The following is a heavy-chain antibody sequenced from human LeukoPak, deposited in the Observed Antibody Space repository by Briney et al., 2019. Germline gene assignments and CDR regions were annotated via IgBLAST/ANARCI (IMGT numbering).Heavy chain of an antibody. CDR2: ISASDGRT. CDR3: ARDTYFYDTSGYYINDL. D-gene: IGHD3-22*01. Sequence: PGGSLRLSCAASGFTFSSYAMSWVRQTPDKGLEWVSAISASDGRTYYADSVKGRFTVSRDNAKNSVYLQMNSLRAEDTAVYLCARDTYFYDTSGYYINDLWGQGTLVTVSS. V-gene: IGHV3-23*01. CDR1: GFTFSSYA. J-gene: IGHJ5*02.